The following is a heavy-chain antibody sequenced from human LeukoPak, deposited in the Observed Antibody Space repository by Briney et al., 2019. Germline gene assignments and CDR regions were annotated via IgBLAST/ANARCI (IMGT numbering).Heavy chain of an antibody. CDR1: GYTLTELS. CDR2: FDPEDGET. Sequence: ASVKVSCKVSGYTLTELSMHWVRQAPGKGLEWMGGFDPEDGETIYAQKFQGRVTMTEDTSTDTAYMELSSLRSEDTAVYYCATVSSGWHYFDYWGQGTLVIVSS. CDR3: ATVSSGWHYFDY. J-gene: IGHJ4*02. V-gene: IGHV1-24*01. D-gene: IGHD6-19*01.